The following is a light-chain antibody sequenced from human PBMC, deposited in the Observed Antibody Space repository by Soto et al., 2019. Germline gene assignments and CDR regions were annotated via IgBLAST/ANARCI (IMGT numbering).Light chain of an antibody. CDR1: QSVSNY. Sequence: EIVLTQSPATLSLSPGERATLSYRASQSVSNYLAWYQQKPGQAPRLLIYDASNRATGIPARFSGSGSGADFTLSISSLEPEDFAVYYCQQRSSWPLTFGGGTKVEIK. J-gene: IGKJ4*01. V-gene: IGKV3-11*01. CDR3: QQRSSWPLT. CDR2: DAS.